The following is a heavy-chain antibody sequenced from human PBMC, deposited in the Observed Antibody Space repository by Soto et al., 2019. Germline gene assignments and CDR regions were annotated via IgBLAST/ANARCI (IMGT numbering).Heavy chain of an antibody. CDR1: GFTFSSYS. CDR3: AKDRYGSGSYSSGYYYGMDV. V-gene: IGHV3-21*01. J-gene: IGHJ6*02. D-gene: IGHD3-10*01. CDR2: IGSSSGYI. Sequence: GGSLRLSCAASGFTFSSYSMNWVRQAPGKGLEWVSSIGSSSGYIYYADSVKGRFTISRDNAKNSLYLQMNSLRAEDTAVYYCAKDRYGSGSYSSGYYYGMDVWGQGTTVTVSS.